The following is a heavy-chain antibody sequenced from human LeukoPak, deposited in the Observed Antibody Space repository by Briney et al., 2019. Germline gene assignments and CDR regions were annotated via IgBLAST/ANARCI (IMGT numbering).Heavy chain of an antibody. V-gene: IGHV4-34*01. Sequence: SETLSLTCTVSGGSISSYYWSWIRQPPGKGLEWIGEINHSGSTNYNPSLKSRVTISVDTSKNQFSLKLSSVTAADTAVYYCARVTAMAANNWFDPWGQGTLVTVSS. CDR1: GGSISSYY. CDR2: INHSGST. D-gene: IGHD5-18*01. J-gene: IGHJ5*02. CDR3: ARVTAMAANNWFDP.